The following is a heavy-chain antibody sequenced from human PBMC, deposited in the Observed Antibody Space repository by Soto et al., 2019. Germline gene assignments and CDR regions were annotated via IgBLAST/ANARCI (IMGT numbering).Heavy chain of an antibody. J-gene: IGHJ4*02. CDR2: ISSSSSYI. V-gene: IGHV3-21*01. Sequence: GGSLRLSCAASGFTFSSYSMNWVRQAPGKGLEWVSSISSSSSYIYYADSVKGRFTISRDNAKNSLYLQMNSLRAEDTAVYYCASGYYDSSGYYYEYYFDYWGQGTLVTVSS. D-gene: IGHD3-22*01. CDR1: GFTFSSYS. CDR3: ASGYYDSSGYYYEYYFDY.